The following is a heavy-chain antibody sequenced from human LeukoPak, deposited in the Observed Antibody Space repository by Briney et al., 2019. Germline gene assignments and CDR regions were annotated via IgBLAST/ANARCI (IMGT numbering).Heavy chain of an antibody. J-gene: IGHJ4*02. CDR3: AAVPFVRGVTDSYDY. D-gene: IGHD3-10*02. V-gene: IGHV3-48*02. CDR2: ISKTSRTI. Sequence: GGSLRLSCVASGSTFSTFGMNWVRQAPGMGLEWLSYISKTSRTINYADSVKGRFTISRDNAKNSLYLQMNSLRDEDTAVYYCAAVPFVRGVTDSYDYWGQGTLVTVSS. CDR1: GSTFSTFG.